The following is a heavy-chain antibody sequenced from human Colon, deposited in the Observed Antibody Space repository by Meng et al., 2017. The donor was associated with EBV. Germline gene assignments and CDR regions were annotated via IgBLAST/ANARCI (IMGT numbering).Heavy chain of an antibody. Sequence: QVQLLESCPGLVKPSETLSLTCTVSGDSVATGRYYWSWIRQPPGKGLEWIAYIYYIGGTNYNPSLKSRLSISLDTSKNQFSLSLRSVTAADTAVYYCARVSGRSFDPWGQGTLVTVSS. V-gene: IGHV4-61*01. D-gene: IGHD3-10*01. CDR3: ARVSGRSFDP. CDR1: GDSVATGRYY. J-gene: IGHJ5*02. CDR2: IYYIGGT.